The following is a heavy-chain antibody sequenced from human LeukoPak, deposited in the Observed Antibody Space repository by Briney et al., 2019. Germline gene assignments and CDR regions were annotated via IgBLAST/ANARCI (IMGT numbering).Heavy chain of an antibody. V-gene: IGHV4-34*01. D-gene: IGHD5-24*01. CDR3: ARKGTRWLQLVAFDM. CDR2: INHSGST. J-gene: IGHJ3*02. CDR1: GGSFSGYY. Sequence: SGTLSLTCAVYGGSFSGYYWCWIRQPPGKGLEWMGDINHSGSTNYNMSRKTRVTISVDTSKNQFSLKLSSATAAERAVYYCARKGTRWLQLVAFDMWGQGTMVTVSS.